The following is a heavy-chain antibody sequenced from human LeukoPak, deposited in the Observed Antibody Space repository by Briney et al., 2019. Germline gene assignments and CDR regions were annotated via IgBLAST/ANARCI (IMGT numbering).Heavy chain of an antibody. CDR2: ISTDGNTK. V-gene: IGHV3-48*03. CDR1: GFTFSSYE. D-gene: IGHD3-10*01. CDR3: ARDSLLWFRRFAY. J-gene: IGHJ4*02. Sequence: PGGSLRLSCAASGFTFSSYEINWVRQAPGKGLEWVSYISTDGNTKYYADSVKGRFTISRDNAKNALYLQMNSLRAEDTAVYYCARDSLLWFRRFAYWGQGTLVTVSS.